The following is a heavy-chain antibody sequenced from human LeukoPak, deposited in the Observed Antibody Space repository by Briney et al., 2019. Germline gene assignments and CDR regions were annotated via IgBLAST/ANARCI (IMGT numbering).Heavy chain of an antibody. Sequence: PSETLSLTCIVSGDSISSNNYFWGWICQSPGKGLEWIGEISYNGRTYYNPSLKSRVTISVDTSKNQFSLKLSSVTAADTAVYYCARKVVGNYYDSSGLGYYYGMDVWGQGTTVTVSS. CDR2: ISYNGRT. D-gene: IGHD3-22*01. V-gene: IGHV4-39*01. CDR3: ARKVVGNYYDSSGLGYYYGMDV. CDR1: GDSISSNNYF. J-gene: IGHJ6*02.